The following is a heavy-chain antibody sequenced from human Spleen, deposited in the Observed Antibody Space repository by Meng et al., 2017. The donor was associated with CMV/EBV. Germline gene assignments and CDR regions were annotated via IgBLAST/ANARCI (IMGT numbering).Heavy chain of an antibody. J-gene: IGHJ4*02. D-gene: IGHD2-2*01. CDR2: INPNSGDT. Sequence: ASVKVSCKASGYTFTGYYMHWVRQAPGQGLEWMGWINPNSGDTNYAQKFQGRVTMTRDTSVSTAYMELNSLRSDDTAVYYCARDLEGDDCSSTSCYDYWGQGTLVTVSS. V-gene: IGHV1-2*02. CDR3: ARDLEGDDCSSTSCYDY. CDR1: GYTFTGYY.